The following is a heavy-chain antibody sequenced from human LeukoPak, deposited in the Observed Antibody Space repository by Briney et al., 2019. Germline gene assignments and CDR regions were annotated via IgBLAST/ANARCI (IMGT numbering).Heavy chain of an antibody. Sequence: GGSLRLSCAASGFTFSSYWMHWVRQAPGKGLEWVAVISYDGSNKYYADSVKGRFTISRDNSKNTLYLQMNSLRAEDTAVYYCARGLGMDYWGQGTLVTVSS. V-gene: IGHV3-30*03. CDR3: ARGLGMDY. D-gene: IGHD7-27*01. CDR1: GFTFSSYW. CDR2: ISYDGSNK. J-gene: IGHJ4*02.